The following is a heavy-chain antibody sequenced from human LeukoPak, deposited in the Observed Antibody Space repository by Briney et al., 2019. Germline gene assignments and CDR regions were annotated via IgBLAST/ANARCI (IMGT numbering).Heavy chain of an antibody. Sequence: GGSLRLSCAASGFTFSSYEMNWVRQAPGKGLEWVSYISSSGSTIYYADSVKGRFTISRDNAKNTLYLQMNSLRAEDTAVYYCALQRYGDYSNMDVWGQGTTVTVSS. CDR3: ALQRYGDYSNMDV. CDR2: ISSSGSTI. V-gene: IGHV3-48*03. J-gene: IGHJ6*02. D-gene: IGHD4-17*01. CDR1: GFTFSSYE.